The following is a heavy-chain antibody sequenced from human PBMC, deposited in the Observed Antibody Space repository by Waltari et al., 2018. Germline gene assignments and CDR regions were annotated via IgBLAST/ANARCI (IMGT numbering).Heavy chain of an antibody. CDR3: ARVPGVWGDYDSSGPPFY. J-gene: IGHJ4*02. CDR1: GGSISSSSYY. Sequence: QLQLQESGPGLVKPSETLSLTCTVSGGSISSSSYYWGWIRQPPGKGLEWIGSIYYSGRTYDNPSLKSRVTISVDTSKNQCSRKLSSVTAADTAVYYCARVPGVWGDYDSSGPPFYWGQGTLVTVSS. CDR2: IYYSGRT. D-gene: IGHD3-22*01. V-gene: IGHV4-39*07.